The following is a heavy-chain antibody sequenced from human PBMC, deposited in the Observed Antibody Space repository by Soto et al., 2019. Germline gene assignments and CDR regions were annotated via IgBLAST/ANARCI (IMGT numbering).Heavy chain of an antibody. CDR1: GYTFTAYA. Sequence: QVHLVQSGAEVKKPGASVKVSCKASGYTFTAYAIHWVRQAPGQGLEWMAWINAGNGDTKYSQKFQGRVTVTRDTYASTVYMELSSLRSVDTAVYYCARDSDASVTHWGQGTLVTVSS. J-gene: IGHJ4*02. CDR2: INAGNGDT. V-gene: IGHV1-3*01. D-gene: IGHD4-17*01. CDR3: ARDSDASVTH.